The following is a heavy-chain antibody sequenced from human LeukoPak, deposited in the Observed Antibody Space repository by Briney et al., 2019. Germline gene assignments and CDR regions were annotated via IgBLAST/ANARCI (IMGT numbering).Heavy chain of an antibody. J-gene: IGHJ4*02. D-gene: IGHD5-24*01. CDR2: INPNSGGT. Sequence: GASVKVSCKASGYTFTGYYMHWVRQAPGQGLEWMGWINPNSGGTNYAQKFQSRVTMTRDTSISTAYMELSRLRSDDTAVYYCARSRFIMATIDYWGQGTLVTVSS. CDR1: GYTFTGYY. V-gene: IGHV1-2*02. CDR3: ARSRFIMATIDY.